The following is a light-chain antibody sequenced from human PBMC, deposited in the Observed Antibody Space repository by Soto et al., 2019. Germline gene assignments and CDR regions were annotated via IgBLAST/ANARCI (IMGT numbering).Light chain of an antibody. V-gene: IGKV3-20*01. Sequence: EIVLTQSPGTLSLSPGGRATLSCRASQSVSSNYLAWYQQRPGQAPRLLIYGASIRATGIPDRFSGSGSGTDFTLTITTLEPEDFALYYCQQYGSSSLTFGQGTRLEIK. J-gene: IGKJ5*01. CDR1: QSVSSNY. CDR2: GAS. CDR3: QQYGSSSLT.